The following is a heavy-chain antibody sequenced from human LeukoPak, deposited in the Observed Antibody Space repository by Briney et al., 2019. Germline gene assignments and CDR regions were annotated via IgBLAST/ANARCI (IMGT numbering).Heavy chain of an antibody. Sequence: SETLSLTCSVSGGSISSSSYYWGWIRQSPGKGREWSGSIFYGGSTYYNPSLKSRVATSVDTSTNQLSLKLSSVTAADTAVYYCARRGDGYKFPGYWGPGTLVTVSS. CDR1: GGSISSSSYY. V-gene: IGHV4-39*01. J-gene: IGHJ4*02. CDR2: IFYGGST. D-gene: IGHD5-24*01. CDR3: ARRGDGYKFPGY.